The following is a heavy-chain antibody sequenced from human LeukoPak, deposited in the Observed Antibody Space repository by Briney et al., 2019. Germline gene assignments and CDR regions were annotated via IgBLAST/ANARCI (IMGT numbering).Heavy chain of an antibody. CDR3: ATLIAVDFDY. CDR2: INPNSGGT. D-gene: IGHD6-19*01. Sequence: ASVKVSCKASGYIFTDYYMHWVRQAPGQGLEWMGWINPNSGGTNYAQKFQGRVTMTRDTSISTAYVELSRLRSDDTAVYYCATLIAVDFDYWGQGTLVTVSS. J-gene: IGHJ4*02. CDR1: GYIFTDYY. V-gene: IGHV1-2*02.